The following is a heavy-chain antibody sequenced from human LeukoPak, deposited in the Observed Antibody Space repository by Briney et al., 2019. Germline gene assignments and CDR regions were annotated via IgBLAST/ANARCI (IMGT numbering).Heavy chain of an antibody. CDR1: GGTFSSYA. CDR3: ANFPAVAGPWAYGMDV. CDR2: IIPIFGTA. V-gene: IGHV1-69*01. D-gene: IGHD6-19*01. J-gene: IGHJ6*02. Sequence: SVKVSCKASGGTFSSYAISWVRQAPGQGLEWMGGIIPIFGTANYPQKFQGRVTITADESTSTAYMELSSLRSEDTAVYYCANFPAVAGPWAYGMDVWGQGTTVTVSS.